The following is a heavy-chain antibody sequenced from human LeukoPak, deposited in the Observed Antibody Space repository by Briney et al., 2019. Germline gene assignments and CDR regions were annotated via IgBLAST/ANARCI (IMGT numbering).Heavy chain of an antibody. CDR3: ATSTEAAGSD. Sequence: TGGSLRLSCAASGFTFSKFWMSWVRQAPGKGLKWVANIKQDGSVKYYVDSVKGRFTISRDNAENSLYLQMNSLRVEDTAVYHCATSTEAAGSDWGQGTLVTVSS. D-gene: IGHD6-13*01. CDR1: GFTFSKFW. CDR2: IKQDGSVK. V-gene: IGHV3-7*03. J-gene: IGHJ4*02.